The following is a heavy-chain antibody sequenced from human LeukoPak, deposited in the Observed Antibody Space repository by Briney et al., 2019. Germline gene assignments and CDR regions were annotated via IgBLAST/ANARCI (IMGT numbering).Heavy chain of an antibody. CDR2: IIPIFGTA. V-gene: IGHV1-69*13. Sequence: ASVKLSCKASGGTFTSYAISWVRQAPGQGLEWMGGIIPIFGTANYAQKFQGRVTITADESTSTAYMELSSLRSEDTAVYYCARDNYSNYDYYYGMDVWGQGTTVTVSS. CDR3: ARDNYSNYDYYYGMDV. J-gene: IGHJ6*02. CDR1: GGTFTSYA. D-gene: IGHD4-11*01.